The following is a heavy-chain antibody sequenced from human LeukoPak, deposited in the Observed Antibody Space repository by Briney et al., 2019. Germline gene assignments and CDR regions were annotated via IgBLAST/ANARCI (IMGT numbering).Heavy chain of an antibody. Sequence: PGGSLRLSCAASGFTFSSYAMSWVRQAPGKGLEWVSAISGSGGSTYYADSVKGRFTISRGNSKNTLYLQMNSLRAEDTAVYYCAKDGVELRINYYYYMDVWGKGTTVTVSS. J-gene: IGHJ6*03. CDR1: GFTFSSYA. D-gene: IGHD1-7*01. V-gene: IGHV3-23*01. CDR3: AKDGVELRINYYYYMDV. CDR2: ISGSGGST.